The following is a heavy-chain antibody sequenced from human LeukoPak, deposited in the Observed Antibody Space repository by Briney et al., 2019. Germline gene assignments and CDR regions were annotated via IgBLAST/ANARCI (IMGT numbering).Heavy chain of an antibody. V-gene: IGHV3-21*01. D-gene: IGHD3-3*01. CDR2: ISSSSSYI. Sequence: PGGSLRLSCAASGFTFSSYSVNWVRQAPGKGLEWVSSISSSSSYIYYADSVKGRFTISRDNAKNSLYLQMNSLRAEDTAVYYCARDSYDFWSGYPQGAFDDWGQGTLVTVSS. CDR1: GFTFSSYS. J-gene: IGHJ4*02. CDR3: ARDSYDFWSGYPQGAFDD.